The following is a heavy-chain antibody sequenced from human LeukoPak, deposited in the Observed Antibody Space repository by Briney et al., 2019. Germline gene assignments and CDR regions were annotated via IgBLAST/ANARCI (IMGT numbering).Heavy chain of an antibody. D-gene: IGHD3-10*01. Sequence: GGSLRLSCAASGFSFSSYWMHWVRQVPGKGLVWVSRIKTDGSGANYADSVTGRFTISRDNVKNTLFLQMNSLRVEDTAVYYCGRDLVYGSGSLDSWGQGTLVTVSS. CDR1: GFSFSSYW. J-gene: IGHJ4*02. CDR3: GRDLVYGSGSLDS. V-gene: IGHV3-74*01. CDR2: IKTDGSGA.